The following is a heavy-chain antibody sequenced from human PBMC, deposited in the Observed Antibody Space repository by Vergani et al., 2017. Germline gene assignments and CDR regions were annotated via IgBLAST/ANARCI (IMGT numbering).Heavy chain of an antibody. CDR1: GFTFSSYA. V-gene: IGHV3-64*07. CDR2: ISSNGGST. Sequence: EVQLVECGGGLVQPGGSLRLSCSASGFTFSSYAMHWVRQAPGKGLEYVSAISSNGGSTYYADSVKGRFTISRDNSKNTLYLQMCSLRGDDIAVYYCARDVSSIAADVTIDFWGEGTLVTVSS. CDR3: ARDVSSIAADVTIDF. D-gene: IGHD6-13*01. J-gene: IGHJ4*02.